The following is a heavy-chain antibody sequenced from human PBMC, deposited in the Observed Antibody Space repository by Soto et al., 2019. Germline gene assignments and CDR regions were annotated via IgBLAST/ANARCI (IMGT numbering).Heavy chain of an antibody. Sequence: SETLSLTCTVSGGSISSYYWSWIRQPPGKGLEWIGYIYYSGSTNYNPSLKSRVTISVDTSKNQFSLKLSSVTAADTAVYYCARLGTTGTIDYWGQGTLVTVSS. J-gene: IGHJ4*02. V-gene: IGHV4-59*08. D-gene: IGHD1-1*01. CDR1: GGSISSYY. CDR3: ARLGTTGTIDY. CDR2: IYYSGST.